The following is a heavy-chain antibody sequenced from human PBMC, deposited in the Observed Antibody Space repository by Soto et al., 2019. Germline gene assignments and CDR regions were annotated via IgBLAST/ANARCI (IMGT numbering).Heavy chain of an antibody. CDR3: TRRSYYYDSSGHRNDAFDI. Sequence: SLRLSCTASGFTFGDYAMSWFRQAPGKGLEWVGFIRSKAYGRTTEYAASVKDRFTISRDDSKSIAYLQMNSLKTEDTAVYYCTRRSYYYDSSGHRNDAFDIWGQGTMVTVSS. V-gene: IGHV3-49*03. CDR1: GFTFGDYA. CDR2: IRSKAYGRTT. J-gene: IGHJ3*02. D-gene: IGHD3-22*01.